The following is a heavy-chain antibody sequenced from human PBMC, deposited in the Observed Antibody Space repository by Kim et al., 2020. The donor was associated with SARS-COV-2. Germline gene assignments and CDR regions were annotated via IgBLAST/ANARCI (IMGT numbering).Heavy chain of an antibody. Sequence: WGSLRLSCAASGFTFSSYWMNWVRQVPGKGLVWVSRIKGDESTTDYADSVKGRFTISRDNAENTLYLQMSSLRAEDTAVYYCARLDGGFDIWGQGSLVTVSS. CDR2: IKGDESTT. CDR1: GFTFSSYW. V-gene: IGHV3-74*01. CDR3: ARLDGGFDI. J-gene: IGHJ5*02. D-gene: IGHD4-17*01.